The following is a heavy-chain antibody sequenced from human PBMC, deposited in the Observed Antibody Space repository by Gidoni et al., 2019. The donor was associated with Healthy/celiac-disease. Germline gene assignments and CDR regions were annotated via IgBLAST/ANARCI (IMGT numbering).Heavy chain of an antibody. J-gene: IGHJ6*02. Sequence: QVQLQESGPGLVKPSQTLSLTCTVSGGSISSGGYYWSWIRQHPGKGLEWIGYIYYSGSTYYNPSLKSRVTISVDTSKNQFSLKLSSVTAADTAVYYCARVGEVYGSGSYYYYYYGMDVWGQGTTVTVSS. CDR3: ARVGEVYGSGSYYYYYYGMDV. V-gene: IGHV4-31*03. CDR1: GGSISSGGYY. CDR2: IYYSGST. D-gene: IGHD3-10*01.